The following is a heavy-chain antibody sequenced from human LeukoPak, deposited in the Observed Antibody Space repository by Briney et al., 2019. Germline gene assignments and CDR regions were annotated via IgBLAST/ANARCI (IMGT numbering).Heavy chain of an antibody. Sequence: AGGSLRLSCAASGFIFSSYWMSWVRQAPGKGLEWVANIKNEGSEKYYVESVNGRLPISRDNAKNSLYLQMNSLRAEDTAVYYCARERYYYGSGAPRWAFDVWGQETMVTVSS. CDR1: GFIFSSYW. CDR2: IKNEGSEK. V-gene: IGHV3-7*04. J-gene: IGHJ3*01. CDR3: ARERYYYGSGAPRWAFDV. D-gene: IGHD3-10*01.